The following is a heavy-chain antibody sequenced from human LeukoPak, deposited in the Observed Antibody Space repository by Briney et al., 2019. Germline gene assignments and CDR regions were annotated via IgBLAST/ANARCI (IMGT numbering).Heavy chain of an antibody. CDR1: GYTFTGYY. Sequence: ASVKVSCKASGYTFTGYYMHWVRQAPGQGLEWMGWINPNSGGTNYAQEFQGRVTMTRDTSISTAYMELSRLRSDDTAVYYCARGLRIAVAGTEDWFDPWGQGTLVTVSS. D-gene: IGHD6-19*01. J-gene: IGHJ5*02. CDR2: INPNSGGT. CDR3: ARGLRIAVAGTEDWFDP. V-gene: IGHV1-2*02.